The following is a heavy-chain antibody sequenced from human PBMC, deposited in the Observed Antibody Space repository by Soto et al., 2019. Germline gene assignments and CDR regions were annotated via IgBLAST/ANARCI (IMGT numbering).Heavy chain of an antibody. D-gene: IGHD3-3*01. CDR1: GGSISSSSYY. Sequence: QLQLQESGPGLVKPSETLSLTCTVSGGSISSSSYYWGWIRQPPGKGLEWIGSIYYSGSTYYNPSLKSRVTISVDTSKNQFSLKLSSVTAADTAVYYCASFMGAEWLFNGSGCYWGQGTLVTVSS. J-gene: IGHJ4*02. CDR2: IYYSGST. CDR3: ASFMGAEWLFNGSGCY. V-gene: IGHV4-39*01.